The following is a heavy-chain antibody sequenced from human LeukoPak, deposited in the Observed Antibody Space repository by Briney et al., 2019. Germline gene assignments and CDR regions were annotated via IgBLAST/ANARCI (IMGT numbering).Heavy chain of an antibody. D-gene: IGHD1-26*01. CDR3: ARVSGATTGGVDY. CDR2: IYTSGST. Sequence: SETLSLTCTVSGGSISSGSYYWSWIRQPAGKGLEWIGRIYTSGSTNYNPSLKSRVTISVDTSKNQFSLKLSSVTAADTAVYYCARVSGATTGGVDYWGQGTLVTVS. J-gene: IGHJ4*02. CDR1: GGSISSGSYY. V-gene: IGHV4-61*02.